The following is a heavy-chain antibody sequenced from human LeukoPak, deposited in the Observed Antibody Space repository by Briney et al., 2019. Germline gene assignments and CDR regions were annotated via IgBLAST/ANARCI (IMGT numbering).Heavy chain of an antibody. V-gene: IGHV4-30-2*01. J-gene: IGHJ4*02. CDR1: GGSISSGGYY. D-gene: IGHD5-24*01. CDR3: ARTGRDGDHYFDY. CDR2: IYHSGST. Sequence: PSETLSLTCTVSGGSISSGGYYWSWIRQPPGKGLEWIGYIYHSGSTYYNPSLKSRVTISVDTSKNQFSLKLSSVTAADTAVYYCARTGRDGDHYFDYWGQGTLVTVSS.